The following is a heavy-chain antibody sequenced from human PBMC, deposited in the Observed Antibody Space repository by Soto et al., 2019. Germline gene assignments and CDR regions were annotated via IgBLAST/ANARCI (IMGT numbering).Heavy chain of an antibody. CDR2: IYPGDSDT. V-gene: IGHV5-51*01. Sequence: GESLKISCKGSGYSFTSYWIGWVRQMPGKGLEWMGIIYPGDSDTRYSPSFQGQVTISADKSISTAYLQWSSLKASDTAMYYCARQGIDSSGRYSSYYYYGMDVWGQGTTVTVSS. D-gene: IGHD6-19*01. CDR1: GYSFTSYW. J-gene: IGHJ6*02. CDR3: ARQGIDSSGRYSSYYYYGMDV.